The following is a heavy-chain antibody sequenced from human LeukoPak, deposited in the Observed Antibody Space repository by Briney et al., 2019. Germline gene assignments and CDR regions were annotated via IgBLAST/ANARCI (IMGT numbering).Heavy chain of an antibody. Sequence: ASVKVFCKASGYTFTSYAMNWVRQAPGQGLEWMGWINTNTGNPTYAQGFTGRFVFSLDTSVSTAYLQISSLKAEDTAVYYCARDSYSGSYSPSGLYWGQGTLVTVSS. J-gene: IGHJ4*02. CDR3: ARDSYSGSYSPSGLY. CDR2: INTNTGNP. V-gene: IGHV7-4-1*02. D-gene: IGHD1-26*01. CDR1: GYTFTSYA.